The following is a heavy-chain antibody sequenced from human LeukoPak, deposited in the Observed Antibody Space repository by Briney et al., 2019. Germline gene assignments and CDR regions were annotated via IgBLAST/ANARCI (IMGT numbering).Heavy chain of an antibody. V-gene: IGHV3-23*01. CDR3: AKGSGINHYHWIDP. Sequence: GGSLRLSCAASGFTFSSYAMSWVRLAPGKGLEWVSGISGGGGSTYYADSVKGRFTISRDNSKNTLYLQMDSLRAEDTALYYCAKGSGINHYHWIDPWGQGTLVTVSS. J-gene: IGHJ5*02. D-gene: IGHD1-14*01. CDR1: GFTFSSYA. CDR2: ISGGGGST.